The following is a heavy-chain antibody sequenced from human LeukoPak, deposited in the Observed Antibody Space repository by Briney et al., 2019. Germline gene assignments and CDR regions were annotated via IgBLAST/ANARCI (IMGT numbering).Heavy chain of an antibody. CDR3: ARGGLEQQLYY. D-gene: IGHD6-13*01. CDR1: GYTFTSYG. CDR2: ISAYNGNT. Sequence: ASVKVSCKASGYTFTSYGISWVRQAPGQGLEWMGWISAYNGNTNYAQKLQGRVTITTDESTSTAYMELSSLRSEDTAVYYCARGGLEQQLYYWGQGTLVTVSS. J-gene: IGHJ4*02. V-gene: IGHV1-18*01.